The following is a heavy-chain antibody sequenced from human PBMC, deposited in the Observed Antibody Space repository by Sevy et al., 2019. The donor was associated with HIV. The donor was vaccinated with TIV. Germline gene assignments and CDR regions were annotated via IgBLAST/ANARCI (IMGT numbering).Heavy chain of an antibody. Sequence: GGSLRLSCAASGFTFSYYDMHWVRQAPGKGLEWVAFIRYDGSNKYYADSVKGRFTISRDNSKNTLYLQMNSLRADDTAVYYCAKDQGGSYVRYFQHWGQGTLVTVSS. D-gene: IGHD1-26*01. J-gene: IGHJ1*01. CDR1: GFTFSYYD. CDR2: IRYDGSNK. CDR3: AKDQGGSYVRYFQH. V-gene: IGHV3-30*02.